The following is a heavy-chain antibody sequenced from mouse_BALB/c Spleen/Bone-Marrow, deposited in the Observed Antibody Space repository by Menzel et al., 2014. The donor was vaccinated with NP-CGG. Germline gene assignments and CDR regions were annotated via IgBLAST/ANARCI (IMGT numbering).Heavy chain of an antibody. CDR3: ARDLYYDYDVGAMDY. J-gene: IGHJ4*01. D-gene: IGHD2-4*01. CDR2: TWPGGST. V-gene: IGHV2-9*02. CDR1: GFSLISYG. Sequence: VQLQQSGPGLEESSQSLSISCTVSGFSLISYGVHWIRQRPGKGLEWLGVTWPGGSTNYNSALMSRLSISKDNSKSQVFLKMNSLLSDDTAMYYCARDLYYDYDVGAMDYWGQGTSVTVSS.